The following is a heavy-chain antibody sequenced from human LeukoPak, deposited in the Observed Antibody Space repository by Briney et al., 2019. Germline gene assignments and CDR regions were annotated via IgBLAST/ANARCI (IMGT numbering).Heavy chain of an antibody. J-gene: IGHJ4*02. CDR3: AKEAGYSGYDYPDY. D-gene: IGHD5-12*01. V-gene: IGHV3-23*01. CDR2: ISGSGYST. CDR1: GFNFCRHA. Sequence: GGSLRLSCGASGFNFCRHAKCWVRHARGGGVGFGLAISGSGYSTYYADSVKGRFTISRDNSKNTLYLQMNSLRAEDTAVYYCAKEAGYSGYDYPDYWGQGTLVTVSS.